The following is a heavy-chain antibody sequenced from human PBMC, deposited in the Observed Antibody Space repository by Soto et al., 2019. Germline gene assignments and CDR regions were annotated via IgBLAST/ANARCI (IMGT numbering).Heavy chain of an antibody. D-gene: IGHD6-13*01. V-gene: IGHV1-24*01. J-gene: IGHJ3*02. CDR2: FDPEDGET. CDR3: ATDRPYSSRMGDAFDI. CDR1: GYTLTELS. Sequence: GASVKVSCKVSGYTLTELSIHWVRQAPGKGLEWMGGFDPEDGETIYAQKFQGRVTMTEDTSTDTAYMELSSLRSEDTAVYYCATDRPYSSRMGDAFDIWGQGTMVTVSS.